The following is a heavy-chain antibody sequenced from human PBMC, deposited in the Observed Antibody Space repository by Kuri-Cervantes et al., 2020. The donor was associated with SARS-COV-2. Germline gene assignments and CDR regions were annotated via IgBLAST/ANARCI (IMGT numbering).Heavy chain of an antibody. CDR2: INPSGGST. D-gene: IGHD4-17*01. CDR1: GYTFTRNF. J-gene: IGHJ4*02. V-gene: IGHV1-46*01. Sequence: ASVKVSCKASGYTFTRNFMHWVRQAPGQGPEWLGVINPSGGSTTYAQKFQGRITMTSDTSTSTVDMELSSLTSEDTAVYYCARASTGRYGDGGRFDYWGQGTLVTVSS. CDR3: ARASTGRYGDGGRFDY.